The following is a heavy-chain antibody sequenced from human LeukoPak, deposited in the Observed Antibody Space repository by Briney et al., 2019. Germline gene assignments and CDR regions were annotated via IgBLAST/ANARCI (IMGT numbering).Heavy chain of an antibody. CDR3: AAPGGSGWYSDL. D-gene: IGHD6-19*01. Sequence: SETLSLTCTVSGYSISSGYYWGWIRQPPGKGLEWIGSIYHSGSTYYNPSLKSRVTISVDTSKNQFSLKLSSVTAADTAVYYCAAPGGSGWYSDLWGRGTLVTVSS. CDR1: GYSISSGYY. V-gene: IGHV4-38-2*02. J-gene: IGHJ2*01. CDR2: IYHSGST.